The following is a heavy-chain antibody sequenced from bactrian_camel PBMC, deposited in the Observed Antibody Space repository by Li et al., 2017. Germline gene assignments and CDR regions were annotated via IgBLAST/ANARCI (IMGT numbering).Heavy chain of an antibody. J-gene: IGHJ4*01. CDR3: AAGYSYGVDKIPVRTEVNY. CDR1: GNTNRDYC. CDR2: IRIGLTPGGSHM. Sequence: VQLVESGGDSVQPGGSLRLSCVPSGNTNRDYCLGWFRQAPGKERERLTTIRIGLTPGGSHMTYADSVKGRFAISHDSTGNTLYLQMETLKPEDTAMYYCAAGYSYGVDKIPVRTEVNYWGQETQVTVS. V-gene: IGHV3S42*01. D-gene: IGHD3*01.